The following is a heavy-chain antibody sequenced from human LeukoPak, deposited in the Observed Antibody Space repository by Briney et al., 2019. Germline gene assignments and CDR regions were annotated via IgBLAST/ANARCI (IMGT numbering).Heavy chain of an antibody. Sequence: PSETLSLTCTVSGGFISSYYWSWIRQPPGRGLEWIGYIYYSGNTNYNPSLKSRVTISVDTSKNQFSLKLSSVTAADTAVYYCTRDDRGIDYWGQGTLVTVSS. CDR1: GGFISSYY. J-gene: IGHJ4*02. CDR3: TRDDRGIDY. V-gene: IGHV4-59*01. CDR2: IYYSGNT.